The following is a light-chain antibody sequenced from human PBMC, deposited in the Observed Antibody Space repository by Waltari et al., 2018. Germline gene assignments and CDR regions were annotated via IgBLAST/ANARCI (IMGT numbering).Light chain of an antibody. Sequence: NVLTQSPGTLSLSPGERATLSCRPSQSVSNNYLAWFQQQPGQAPRLLIHGASSRATGIPDRFSGSGSGTDFTLTISRLEPEDSAVYFCHLYGSARTFGGGTKVEIK. J-gene: IGKJ4*01. CDR2: GAS. CDR1: QSVSNNY. CDR3: HLYGSART. V-gene: IGKV3-20*01.